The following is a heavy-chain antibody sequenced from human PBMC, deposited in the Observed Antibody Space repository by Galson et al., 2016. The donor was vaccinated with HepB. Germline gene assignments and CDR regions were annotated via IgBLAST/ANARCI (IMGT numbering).Heavy chain of an antibody. D-gene: IGHD5-12*01. CDR1: GFSLTTSEVG. V-gene: IGHV2-5*02. J-gene: IGHJ4*02. CDR2: IYGDDVK. Sequence: PALVKPTQTLTLTCSFSGFSLTTSEVGVGWIRQPPGKALEWLALIYGDDVKRYSSSLETRLTVTKDSSKHQVVLTLTNVDPVDTATYYCAHRQYSGSYFDYWGQGTLVTVSS. CDR3: AHRQYSGSYFDY.